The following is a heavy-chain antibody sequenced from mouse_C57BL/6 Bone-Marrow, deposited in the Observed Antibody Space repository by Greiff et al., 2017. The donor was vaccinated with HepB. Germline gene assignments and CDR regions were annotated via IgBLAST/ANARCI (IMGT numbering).Heavy chain of an antibody. CDR2: ISYDGSN. CDR3: AREGSSFYYYAMDY. V-gene: IGHV3-6*01. CDR1: GYSITSGYY. Sequence: EVQLQESGPGLVKPSQSLSLTCSVTGYSITSGYYWNWIRQFPGNKLAWLGYISYDGSNNYNPSLKNRISITRDTSKNQFCLKLNSVTTEDTATYYCAREGSSFYYYAMDYGGQGTSVTVSS. D-gene: IGHD1-1*01. J-gene: IGHJ4*01.